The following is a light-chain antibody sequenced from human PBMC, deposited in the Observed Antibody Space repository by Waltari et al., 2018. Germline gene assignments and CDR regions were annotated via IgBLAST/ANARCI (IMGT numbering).Light chain of an antibody. CDR1: PSIRSN. V-gene: IGKV3-15*01. CDR2: GAS. CDR3: QQDDNWLGT. Sequence: EIVMTQSPATLSVFPGERATLSCRASPSIRSNLAWYQHKPGQAPRLLIYGASTMATGIPARLSGSGSGTEFALTISSLQSEDFAVYVCQQDDNWLGTFGQGTKVEIK. J-gene: IGKJ1*01.